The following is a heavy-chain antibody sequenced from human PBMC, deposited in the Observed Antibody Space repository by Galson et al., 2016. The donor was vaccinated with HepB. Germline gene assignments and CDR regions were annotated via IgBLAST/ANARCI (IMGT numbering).Heavy chain of an antibody. Sequence: SETLSLTCDVSGGSIGSSYWWSWVRQPPGKGLEWIGEIYHSGSTNYNPSLQSRVTISVDKSKNQFSLNLSPVTAADTALYYCARLRLWFGGTDYWGQGTLVTVSS. J-gene: IGHJ4*02. CDR3: ARLRLWFGGTDY. CDR2: IYHSGST. D-gene: IGHD3-10*01. V-gene: IGHV4-4*02. CDR1: GGSIGSSYW.